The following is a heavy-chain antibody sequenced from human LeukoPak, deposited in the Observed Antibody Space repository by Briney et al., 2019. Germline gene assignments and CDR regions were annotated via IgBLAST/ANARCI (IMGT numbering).Heavy chain of an antibody. Sequence: GGSLRLSCAASGFTFSSYAMHWVRQAPGKGLEWVAVISYDGSNKYYADSVKGRFTISRDNSKNTLYLQMNSLRAEDTAVYYCAKGPSSAVVAATPVYYWGQGTLVTVSS. V-gene: IGHV3-30*04. CDR3: AKGPSSAVVAATPVYY. J-gene: IGHJ4*02. D-gene: IGHD2-15*01. CDR2: ISYDGSNK. CDR1: GFTFSSYA.